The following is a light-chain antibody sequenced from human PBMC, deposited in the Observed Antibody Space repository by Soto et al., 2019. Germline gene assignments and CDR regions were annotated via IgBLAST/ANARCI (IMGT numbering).Light chain of an antibody. Sequence: QSVLTQPRSVSGSPGQSVTISCTGTSSDVGGYTYVSWYQQHTGKAPKLMIYDVSKRPSGVPDRFYGSKSGNTASLIISGLQAEDEADYYCCSYAGSYSLVFGGGTKLTVL. CDR1: SSDVGGYTY. J-gene: IGLJ2*01. V-gene: IGLV2-11*01. CDR2: DVS. CDR3: CSYAGSYSLV.